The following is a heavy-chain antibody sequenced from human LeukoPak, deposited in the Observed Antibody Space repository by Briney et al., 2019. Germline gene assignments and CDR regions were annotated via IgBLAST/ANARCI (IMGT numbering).Heavy chain of an antibody. CDR1: GFTVSSNF. CDR3: AKERNLEIAVAGTLFDY. J-gene: IGHJ4*02. V-gene: IGHV3-66*01. CDR2: IYSGGDA. D-gene: IGHD6-19*01. Sequence: GGSLRLSCAASGFTVSSNFMGWVRQAPGKGLEWVSVIYSGGDAYYADSVKGRFTISRGNSKNMIYLEMSSLKAEDTAVYYCAKERNLEIAVAGTLFDYWGQGTLVTVSS.